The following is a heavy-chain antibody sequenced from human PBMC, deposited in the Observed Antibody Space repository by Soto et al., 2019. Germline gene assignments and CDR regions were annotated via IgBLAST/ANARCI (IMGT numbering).Heavy chain of an antibody. V-gene: IGHV4-31*03. CDR3: ARDGPDCSGGSCWFDP. CDR1: GGSISSGGYY. J-gene: IGHJ5*02. Sequence: SETLSLTCTVSGGSISSGGYYWSWIRQHPGKGLEWIGYIYYSGSTYYNPSLKSRVTISVDTSKNQFSLKLSSVTAADTAVYYCARDGPDCSGGSCWFDPWGQGTLVTVS. CDR2: IYYSGST. D-gene: IGHD2-15*01.